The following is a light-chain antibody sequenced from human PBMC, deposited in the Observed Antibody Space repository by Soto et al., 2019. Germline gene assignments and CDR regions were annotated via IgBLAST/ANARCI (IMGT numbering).Light chain of an antibody. V-gene: IGLV2-23*01. CDR3: CSYVGATTYV. J-gene: IGLJ1*01. CDR2: EGI. CDR1: SSTVGGFNV. Sequence: QSVLTQSSSASVSGSPGQSITISCTGTSSTVGGFNVVSWYQQHPGKAPKVIIYEGIKRPSGVSNRFSGSNSGSTASLTISGLQAEDEADYYCCSYVGATTYVFGTGTKVTVL.